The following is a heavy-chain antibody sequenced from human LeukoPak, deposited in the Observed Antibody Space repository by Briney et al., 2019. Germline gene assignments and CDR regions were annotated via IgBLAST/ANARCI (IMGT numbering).Heavy chain of an antibody. CDR3: ARVGTGNFDY. CDR1: GGSISSYY. J-gene: IGHJ4*02. Sequence: SETLSLTCTVSGGSISSYYWSWIRQPPGKGLEWIGYIYYSGNTNYNPSLKSRVTISIDTSRNQLSLKLNSVTAADTAVYYWARVGTGNFDYWGQGTLVTVSS. CDR2: IYYSGNT. V-gene: IGHV4-59*01. D-gene: IGHD1-14*01.